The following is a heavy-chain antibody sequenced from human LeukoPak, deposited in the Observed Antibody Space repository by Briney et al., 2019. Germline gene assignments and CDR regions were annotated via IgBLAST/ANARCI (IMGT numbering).Heavy chain of an antibody. CDR3: ARGLTGSRRSFDY. Sequence: SETLSLTCAVYHGSFSGYYWSWIRQPPGKGLEWIGEINHSGSTNYNPSLKSRVTISVDTSKNQFSLKLSSVTAADTSVYYCARGLTGSRRSFDYWGQGTLVTVSS. CDR2: INHSGST. V-gene: IGHV4-34*01. J-gene: IGHJ4*02. D-gene: IGHD3-10*01. CDR1: HGSFSGYY.